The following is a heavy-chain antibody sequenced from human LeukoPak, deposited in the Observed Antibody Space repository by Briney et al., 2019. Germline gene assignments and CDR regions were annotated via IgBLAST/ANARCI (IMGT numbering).Heavy chain of an antibody. V-gene: IGHV5-51*01. Sequence: GESLKISCKGSGYSFTSYWIGWVRQMPGKGLEWMGIIYPGDSGTRYSPSFQGQVTISADKSISTAYLQWSSLKASNTAMYYCAKRTEHYYDSSGYLWYFDYWGQGTLVTVSS. CDR2: IYPGDSGT. D-gene: IGHD3-22*01. CDR3: AKRTEHYYDSSGYLWYFDY. CDR1: GYSFTSYW. J-gene: IGHJ4*02.